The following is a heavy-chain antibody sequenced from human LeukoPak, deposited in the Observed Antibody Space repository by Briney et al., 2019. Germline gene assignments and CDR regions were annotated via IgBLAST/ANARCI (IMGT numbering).Heavy chain of an antibody. D-gene: IGHD5-12*01. Sequence: GGSLRLSCAASGFTFSSYWMSWVRQAPGKGLEWVANIKQDGSEKYYVDSVKGRFTISRDNAKNPLYLQMNSLRAEDTAVYYCARLSWLRYENYWGQGTLVTVSS. V-gene: IGHV3-7*01. CDR1: GFTFSSYW. CDR3: ARLSWLRYENY. CDR2: IKQDGSEK. J-gene: IGHJ4*02.